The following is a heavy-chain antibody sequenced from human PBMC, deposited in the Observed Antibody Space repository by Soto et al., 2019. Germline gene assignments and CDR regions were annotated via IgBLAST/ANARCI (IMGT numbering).Heavy chain of an antibody. Sequence: GESLKISCKGSGYSFTTYWIGWVRQMPGKGLEWMGIIYPGDSDTRYSPSFQAQVTISADKSTSTAYLQWSSLKASDTAMYYCARRDDSPTAEYFQHWGQGTLVTVSS. J-gene: IGHJ1*01. CDR1: GYSFTTYW. D-gene: IGHD2-21*01. CDR3: ARRDDSPTAEYFQH. CDR2: IYPGDSDT. V-gene: IGHV5-51*01.